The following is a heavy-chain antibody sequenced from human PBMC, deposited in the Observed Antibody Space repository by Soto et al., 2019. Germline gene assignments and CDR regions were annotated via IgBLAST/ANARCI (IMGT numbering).Heavy chain of an antibody. V-gene: IGHV4-39*01. CDR1: GGSISSSSYY. D-gene: IGHD3-9*01. CDR2: IYYSGST. Sequence: PSETLSLTCTVSGGSISSSSYYWGWIRQPPGKGLEWIGSIYYSGSTYYNTSLKSRVTISVDTSKNQFSLKLSSVTAADTAVYYCARHGQTRRYDILGTGLPYDILTGYYHWGQGTLVTVSS. CDR3: ARHGQTRRYDILGTGLPYDILTGYYH. J-gene: IGHJ4*02.